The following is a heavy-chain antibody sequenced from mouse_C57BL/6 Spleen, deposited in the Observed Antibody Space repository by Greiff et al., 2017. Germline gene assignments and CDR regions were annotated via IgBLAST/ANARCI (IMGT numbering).Heavy chain of an antibody. V-gene: IGHV14-3*01. CDR3: AAEGSRVVAADY. Sequence: VQLKQSVAELVRPGASVKLSCTASGFTIKNTYMHWVKQRPEQGLEWIGRIAPANGNTKYAPKFQGKATITADTSSNTAYLQLSSLTSEDTDIYYVAAEGSRVVAADYWGQGTPLTVSS. CDR2: IAPANGNT. CDR1: GFTIKNTY. J-gene: IGHJ2*01. D-gene: IGHD1-1*01.